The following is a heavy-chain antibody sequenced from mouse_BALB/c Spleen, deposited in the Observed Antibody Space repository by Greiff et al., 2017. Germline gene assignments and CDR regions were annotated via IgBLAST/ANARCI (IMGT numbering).Heavy chain of an antibody. CDR1: GYAFTNYL. J-gene: IGHJ3*01. CDR3: ARARWFAY. Sequence: QVQLQHSGAELVRPGTSVKVSCKASGYAFTNYLIEWVKQRPGQGLEWIGVINPGSGGTNYNEKFKGKATLTADKSSSTAYMQLSSLTSDDSAVSICARARWFAYWGAGTLVTVSA. CDR2: INPGSGGT. V-gene: IGHV1-54*03.